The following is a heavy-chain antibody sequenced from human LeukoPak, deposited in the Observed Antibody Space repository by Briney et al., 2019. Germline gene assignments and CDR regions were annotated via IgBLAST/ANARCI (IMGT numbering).Heavy chain of an antibody. Sequence: SETLSLTCTVSGGSISSGSYYWSWIRQPAGKGLEWIGRIYTSGSTNYNPSLKSRVTMSVDTSKNQFSLKLSSVTAADTAVYYCARSDYDFWSGYSGGFDPWGQGTLVTVSS. CDR3: ARSDYDFWSGYSGGFDP. CDR2: IYTSGST. J-gene: IGHJ5*02. V-gene: IGHV4-61*02. CDR1: GGSISSGSYY. D-gene: IGHD3-3*01.